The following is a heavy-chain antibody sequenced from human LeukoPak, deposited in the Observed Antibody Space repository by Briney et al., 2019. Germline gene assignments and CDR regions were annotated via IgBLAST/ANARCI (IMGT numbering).Heavy chain of an antibody. D-gene: IGHD1-26*01. V-gene: IGHV3-23*01. CDR1: GFTFSSYV. J-gene: IGHJ4*02. CDR3: AKDGNYFNFDS. Sequence: GGSLRLSCVASGFTFSSYVMNWVRQAPGKGLEWVSTITGSGDNTHHADSVKGRFTISRDNSINTLYLQMSSLRAGDTAMYYCAKDGNYFNFDSWGQGTLVTVSS. CDR2: ITGSGDNT.